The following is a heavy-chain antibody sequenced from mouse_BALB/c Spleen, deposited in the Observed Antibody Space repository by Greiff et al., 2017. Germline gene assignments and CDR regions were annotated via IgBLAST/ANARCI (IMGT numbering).Heavy chain of an antibody. J-gene: IGHJ3*01. V-gene: IGHV5-17*02. CDR1: GFTFSSFG. Sequence: EVQGVESGGGLVQPGGSRKLSCAASGFTFSSFGMHWVRQAPEKGLEWVAYISSGSSTIYYADTVKGRFTISRDNPKNTLFLQMTSLRSEDTAMYYCSYYRYDGFAYWGQGTLVTVSA. CDR3: SYYRYDGFAY. CDR2: ISSGSSTI. D-gene: IGHD2-14*01.